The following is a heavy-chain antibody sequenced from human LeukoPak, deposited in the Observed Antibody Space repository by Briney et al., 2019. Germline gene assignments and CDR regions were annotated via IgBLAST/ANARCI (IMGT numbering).Heavy chain of an antibody. Sequence: PSGALSETLTVCVWFLTWQHWSWIRQPPGKGLEWIGYINNTAQTKYKPALKTRVTISVATSKNQLSLKLNSATAADTAVYFCARLDWSNSSIDYWGQGTLVTVSS. V-gene: IGHV4-59*08. CDR3: ARLDWSNSSIDY. J-gene: IGHJ4*02. CDR2: INNTAQT. D-gene: IGHD3-3*01. CDR1: VWFLTWQH.